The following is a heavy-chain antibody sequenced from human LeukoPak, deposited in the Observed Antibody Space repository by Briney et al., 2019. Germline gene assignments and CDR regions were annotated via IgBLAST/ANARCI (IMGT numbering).Heavy chain of an antibody. J-gene: IGHJ6*04. CDR1: RFTFSSYS. Sequence: GGSLRLSCAASRFTFSSYSMNWVRQAPGKGLEWVANIKEDGGEKYSVDSVKGRFTISRDNAKNSLYLQMNSLRAEDTAVYYCAELGITMIGGVWGKGTTVTISS. V-gene: IGHV3-7*01. CDR2: IKEDGGEK. D-gene: IGHD3-10*02. CDR3: AELGITMIGGV.